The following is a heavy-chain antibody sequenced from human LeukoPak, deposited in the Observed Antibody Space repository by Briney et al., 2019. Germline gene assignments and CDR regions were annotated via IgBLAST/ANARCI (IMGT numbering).Heavy chain of an antibody. D-gene: IGHD1-26*01. CDR3: ARRGKPMGATGAFDI. CDR1: GFTFTSYA. J-gene: IGHJ3*02. CDR2: INAGNGNT. Sequence: PGGSLRLSCAASGFTFTSYAMHWVRQAPGQRLEWMGWINAGNGNTKYSQKFQGRVTITRDTSASTAYMELSSLRSEDTAVYYCARRGKPMGATGAFDIWGQGTMVTVSS. V-gene: IGHV1-3*01.